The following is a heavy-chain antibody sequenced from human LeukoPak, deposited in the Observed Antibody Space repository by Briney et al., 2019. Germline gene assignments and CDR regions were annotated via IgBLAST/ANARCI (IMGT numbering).Heavy chain of an antibody. D-gene: IGHD2-15*01. Sequence: GGSLRLSCVASGFIVSSNYTSWVRQAPGKGLEWVSVIYSGGSTYYAGSVKGRFTISRDNSKNTLYLQMNSLRAEDTAVYYCARGGYCSGGSCYWSAFDIWGQGTMVTVSS. J-gene: IGHJ3*02. CDR3: ARGGYCSGGSCYWSAFDI. CDR2: IYSGGST. V-gene: IGHV3-53*01. CDR1: GFIVSSNY.